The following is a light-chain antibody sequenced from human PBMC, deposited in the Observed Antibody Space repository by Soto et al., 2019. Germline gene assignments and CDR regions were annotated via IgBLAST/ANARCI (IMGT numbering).Light chain of an antibody. CDR2: GAS. V-gene: IGKV3-20*01. Sequence: EIVLTQSPGTLSLSPGERATLSCRASQSVSGSYLAWYQQKLGQAPRLLIYGASSRATGIPDRFSGSGSGTDFTLTISRLEPEDFAVYYCQQYNNWPPWTFGQGTKVEIK. CDR1: QSVSGSY. J-gene: IGKJ1*01. CDR3: QQYNNWPPWT.